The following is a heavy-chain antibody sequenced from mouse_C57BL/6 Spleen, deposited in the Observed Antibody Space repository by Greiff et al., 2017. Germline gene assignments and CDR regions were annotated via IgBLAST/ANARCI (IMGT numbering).Heavy chain of an antibody. CDR3: TTDYYGSSRRLDY. Sequence: EVQLVESGAELVRPGASVKLSCTASGFNIKDYYMHWVKQSPEQGLEWIGRIDPEDGDTEYAPKFQGKATMTADTSSNTPYLQLSSLTSEDTAVYYCTTDYYGSSRRLDYWGQGTTLTVSS. CDR2: IDPEDGDT. D-gene: IGHD1-1*01. J-gene: IGHJ2*01. V-gene: IGHV14-1*01. CDR1: GFNIKDYY.